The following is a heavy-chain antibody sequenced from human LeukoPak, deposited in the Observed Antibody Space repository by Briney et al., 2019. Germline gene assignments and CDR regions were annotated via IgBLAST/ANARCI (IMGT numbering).Heavy chain of an antibody. D-gene: IGHD3-3*01. CDR1: GYTLTELS. Sequence: ASVKVXCKVSGYTLTELSMHWVRQAPGKGLXWMGGFDPEDGETIYAQKFQGRVTMTEDTSTDTAYMELRSLRSDDTAVYYCARGAYYDFWSGYYPFDYWGQGTLVTVSS. CDR3: ARGAYYDFWSGYYPFDY. V-gene: IGHV1-24*01. J-gene: IGHJ4*02. CDR2: FDPEDGET.